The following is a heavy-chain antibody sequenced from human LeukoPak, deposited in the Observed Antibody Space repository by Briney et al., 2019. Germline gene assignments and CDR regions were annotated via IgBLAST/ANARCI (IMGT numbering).Heavy chain of an antibody. CDR1: GYTFITYY. CDR3: ARPGLGYSYGYPYH. V-gene: IGHV1-46*01. D-gene: IGHD5-18*01. Sequence: SVKVSCKASGYTFITYYMHWVRQAPGQGLEWMGIINPNSRSTLYAQKFQGRVTMTSDTSTSTVYMELSSLRSEDTAVYYCARPGLGYSYGYPYHWGQGTLVTVSS. J-gene: IGHJ5*02. CDR2: INPNSRST.